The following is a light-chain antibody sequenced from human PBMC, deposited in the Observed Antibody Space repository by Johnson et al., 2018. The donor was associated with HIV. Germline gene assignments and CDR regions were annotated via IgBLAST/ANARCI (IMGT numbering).Light chain of an antibody. J-gene: IGLJ1*01. CDR2: ENI. V-gene: IGLV1-51*02. CDR1: SSNIGKNY. CDR3: GTWDSSLSANV. Sequence: HSVLTQPPSVSAAPGQMVSISCSGSSSNIGKNYVSWYQQFPGTAPKLLIHENIKRPSGIPDRFSGSKSGTSATLGIAGLQTGDEADYYCGTWDSSLSANVFGTGTKVTVL.